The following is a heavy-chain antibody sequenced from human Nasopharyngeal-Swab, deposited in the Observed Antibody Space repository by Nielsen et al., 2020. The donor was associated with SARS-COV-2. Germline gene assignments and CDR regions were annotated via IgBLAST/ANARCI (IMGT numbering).Heavy chain of an antibody. CDR1: GGSLRNYY. CDR2: VYHSANT. V-gene: IGHV4-59*01. D-gene: IGHD1-1*01. CDR3: ARGDALERRSDAFDI. Sequence: ETLSLTCTVSGGSLRNYYWSWIRQPPGKGLEWIGYVYHSANTKYNPSLKSRVTISVDTSKNQFSLKLSSVTAADTAVYYCARGDALERRSDAFDIWGQGTMVTVSS. J-gene: IGHJ3*02.